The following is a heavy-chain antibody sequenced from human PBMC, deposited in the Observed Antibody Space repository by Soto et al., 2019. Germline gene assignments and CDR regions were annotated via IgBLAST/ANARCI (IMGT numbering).Heavy chain of an antibody. V-gene: IGHV3-23*01. CDR1: GFTFSSYA. Sequence: SLRLSCAASGFTFSSYAMSWVRQAPGKGLEWVSAISGSGGSTYYADSVKGRFTISRDNSKNTLYLQMNSLRAEDTAVYYCAKDLWGHYDYGMDVWGQGTTVTVSS. CDR3: AKDLWGHYDYGMDV. D-gene: IGHD3-16*01. CDR2: ISGSGGST. J-gene: IGHJ6*02.